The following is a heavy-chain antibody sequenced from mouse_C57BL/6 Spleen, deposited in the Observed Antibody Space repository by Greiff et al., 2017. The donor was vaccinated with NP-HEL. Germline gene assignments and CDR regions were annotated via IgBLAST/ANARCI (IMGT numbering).Heavy chain of an antibody. V-gene: IGHV10-3*01. Sequence: EVQVVESGGGLVQPKGSLKLSCAASGFTFNTYAMHWVRQAPGKGLEWVARIRSKSSNYATYYADSVKDRFTISRDDSQSMLYLQMNNLKTEDTAMYYCVRDRSYDYDGGYFDVWGTGTTVTVSS. J-gene: IGHJ1*03. CDR2: IRSKSSNYAT. CDR3: VRDRSYDYDGGYFDV. D-gene: IGHD2-4*01. CDR1: GFTFNTYA.